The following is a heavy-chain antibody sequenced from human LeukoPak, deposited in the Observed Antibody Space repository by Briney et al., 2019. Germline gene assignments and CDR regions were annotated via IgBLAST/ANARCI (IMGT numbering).Heavy chain of an antibody. V-gene: IGHV3-23*01. CDR2: ISGSGGST. J-gene: IGHJ4*02. CDR3: AKAARGSGSYPFDS. CDR1: GFTFSSYA. D-gene: IGHD1-26*01. Sequence: SGGSLRLSCAPSGFTFSSYAISWVSQAAGKRMEWVAAISGSGGSTYYADSVKGRFTISRDNYKNTLYLQMNSLRAEDTAVYYCAKAARGSGSYPFDSWGQGTLVTVSS.